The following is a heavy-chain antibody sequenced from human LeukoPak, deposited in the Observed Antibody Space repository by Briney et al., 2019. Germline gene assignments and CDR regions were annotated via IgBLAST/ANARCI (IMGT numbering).Heavy chain of an antibody. D-gene: IGHD2-15*01. J-gene: IGHJ4*02. CDR3: ARMPCSGGSCYPDY. Sequence: SVKVSCKASGGTFNSYTISWVRQAPGQGLEWMGRIIPILGIANYAQKFQGRVTITADKSTSTAYMELSSLRSEDTAVYYCARMPCSGGSCYPDYWGQGTLVTASS. CDR2: IIPILGIA. CDR1: GGTFNSYT. V-gene: IGHV1-69*02.